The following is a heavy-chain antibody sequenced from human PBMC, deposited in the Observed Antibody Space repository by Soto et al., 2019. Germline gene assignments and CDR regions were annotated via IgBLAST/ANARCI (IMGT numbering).Heavy chain of an antibody. CDR1: GFTFSGYT. D-gene: IGHD1-26*01. Sequence: GGSLRLSCAASGFTFSGYTMSWVRQAPGKGLERVSGITGGSDNIYYADSVRGRFTISRDNSKNMLYLQMNSLRVEDTAVYYCAKFSPPRFEEPNQTPFFFDCWGQGALVTVSS. CDR3: AKFSPPRFEEPNQTPFFFDC. CDR2: ITGGSDNI. J-gene: IGHJ4*02. V-gene: IGHV3-23*01.